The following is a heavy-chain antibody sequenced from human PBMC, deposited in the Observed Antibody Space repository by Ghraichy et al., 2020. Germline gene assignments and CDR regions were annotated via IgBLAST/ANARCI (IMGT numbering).Heavy chain of an antibody. CDR3: AKDRRSLVVVSVTFQH. CDR1: GFTFSSYA. V-gene: IGHV3-23*01. D-gene: IGHD3-22*01. CDR2: ISGSGGST. J-gene: IGHJ1*01. Sequence: VGSLRLSCAASGFTFSSYAMSWVRQAPGKGLEWVSAISGSGGSTYYADSVKGRFTISRDNSKNTLYLQMNSLRAEDTAVYYCAKDRRSLVVVSVTFQHWGQGTLVTVSS.